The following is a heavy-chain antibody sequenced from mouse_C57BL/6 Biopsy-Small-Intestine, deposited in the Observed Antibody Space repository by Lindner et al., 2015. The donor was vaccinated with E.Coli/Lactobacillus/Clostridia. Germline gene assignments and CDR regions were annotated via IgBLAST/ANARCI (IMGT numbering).Heavy chain of an antibody. Sequence: VQLQESGPELVKPGASVKMSCKASGYSFTGYNMHWVKQSHGKSLEWIGYIDPYNGATRYNLKFKGKATLTVDKSSSTAYMQLNSLTSEDSAVYYCARQLGLGAWFAYWGQGTRVTVSA. V-gene: IGHV1S135*01. D-gene: IGHD3-1*01. J-gene: IGHJ3*01. CDR2: IDPYNGAT. CDR1: GYSFTGYN. CDR3: ARQLGLGAWFAY.